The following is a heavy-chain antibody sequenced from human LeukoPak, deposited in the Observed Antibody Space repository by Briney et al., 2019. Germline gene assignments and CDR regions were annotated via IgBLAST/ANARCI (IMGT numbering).Heavy chain of an antibody. CDR1: GGSISSYY. V-gene: IGHV4-59*12. Sequence: SETLSLTCTVSGGSISSYYWSWIRQPPGKGLEWIGYIYYSGSTNYNPSLKSRVTISVDTSKNQFSLKLSSVTAADTAVYYCARLFWGCSSTSCGDYWGQGTLVTVSS. J-gene: IGHJ4*02. CDR2: IYYSGST. CDR3: ARLFWGCSSTSCGDY. D-gene: IGHD2-2*01.